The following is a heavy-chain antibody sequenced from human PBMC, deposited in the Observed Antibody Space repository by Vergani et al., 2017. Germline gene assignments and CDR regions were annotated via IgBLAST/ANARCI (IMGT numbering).Heavy chain of an antibody. J-gene: IGHJ5*02. D-gene: IGHD2-15*01. CDR2: ISSSSAYL. CDR3: ASRVSANGGLDT. V-gene: IGHV3-21*01. Sequence: EVHLEESGGGLVQPGGSLRLSCAASGFTFKNNTMTWVRQAPGKGLEWVSSISSSSAYLHYADSVKGRFTISRDNAKKSLFLQMNNLRADDTAVYYCASRVSANGGLDTWGQGTLVTVSS. CDR1: GFTFKNNT.